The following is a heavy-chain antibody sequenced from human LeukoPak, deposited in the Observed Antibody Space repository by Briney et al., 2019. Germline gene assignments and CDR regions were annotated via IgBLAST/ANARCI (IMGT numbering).Heavy chain of an antibody. J-gene: IGHJ3*02. Sequence: ASVKVSCKASGYTFTGYYMHWVRQAPGQGLEWMEWINPNSGGTNYAQKFQGRVTMTRDTSISTAYMELSRLRSDDTAVYYCARDRCVGSSTSCRLWHAFDIWGQGTMVTVSS. CDR3: ARDRCVGSSTSCRLWHAFDI. CDR1: GYTFTGYY. V-gene: IGHV1-2*02. CDR2: INPNSGGT. D-gene: IGHD2-2*01.